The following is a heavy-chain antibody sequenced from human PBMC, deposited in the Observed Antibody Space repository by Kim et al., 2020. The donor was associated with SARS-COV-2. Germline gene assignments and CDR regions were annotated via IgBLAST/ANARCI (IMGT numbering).Heavy chain of an antibody. J-gene: IGHJ4*01. Sequence: GGSLRLSCAASGFTFSNYAISWVRQAPGKGLEWVSSISVGDIAYYADSVKGRFTISRDNSKNTVNLQMSSLRVDDPAIYYCARGLVGGSNGWADYFDFWG. CDR3: ARGLVGGSNGWADYFDF. CDR1: GFTFSNYA. CDR2: ISVGDIA. D-gene: IGHD6-19*01. V-gene: IGHV3-23*01.